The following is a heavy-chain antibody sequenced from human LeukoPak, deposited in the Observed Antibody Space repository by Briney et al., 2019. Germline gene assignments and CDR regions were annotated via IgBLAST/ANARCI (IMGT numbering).Heavy chain of an antibody. CDR3: ASQAYSNFDY. V-gene: IGHV3-7*01. CDR2: IKQDGSER. J-gene: IGHJ4*02. Sequence: GGSLRLSCAASSFTFITYWMSWVRQAPGKGLEWVANIKQDGSERYYVDSVKGRFTISRGNAKNSLYLQMNNLRVEDTAVYYCASQAYSNFDYWGQGTLVTVSS. CDR1: SFTFITYW. D-gene: IGHD4-11*01.